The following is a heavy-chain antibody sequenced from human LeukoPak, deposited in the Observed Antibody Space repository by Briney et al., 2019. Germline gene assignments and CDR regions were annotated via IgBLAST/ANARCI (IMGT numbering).Heavy chain of an antibody. D-gene: IGHD2-2*01. CDR3: ATPPRYCSSTSCEYFQH. Sequence: ASVKVSCKASGYTFTSYGISWVRQAPGQGLEWMGWISAYNGNTNYAQKLQGRVTMTTDTSTSTAYMELSSLRSEDTAVYYCATPPRYCSSTSCEYFQHWGQGTLVTVSS. J-gene: IGHJ1*01. CDR2: ISAYNGNT. CDR1: GYTFTSYG. V-gene: IGHV1-18*01.